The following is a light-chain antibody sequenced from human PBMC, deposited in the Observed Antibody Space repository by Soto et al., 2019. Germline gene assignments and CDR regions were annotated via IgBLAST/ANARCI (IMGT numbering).Light chain of an antibody. J-gene: IGKJ4*01. CDR3: QPYNYWPLP. V-gene: IGKV3-15*01. CDR2: GSS. Sequence: EVVLTLSVGTVSLSPGERATLSCRASQTVRNNYLAWYQQKPGQAPRLLINGSSTRATGAPARFSGSRSGPEFTLTINSLQSEDFAIYYCQPYNYWPLPFGGGTKVAI. CDR1: QTVRNN.